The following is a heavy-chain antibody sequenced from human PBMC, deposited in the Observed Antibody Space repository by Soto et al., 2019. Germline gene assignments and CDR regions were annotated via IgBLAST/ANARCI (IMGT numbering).Heavy chain of an antibody. J-gene: IGHJ3*01. CDR1: GFTFSGSA. D-gene: IGHD3-10*01. CDR3: TRQGVYYSIN. Sequence: AGGSLRLSCAASGFTFSGSAMHWVRQASGKGLEWVGRIRSKANSYATAYAASVKGRFTISRDDSKNTAYLQMNSLKTEDTAVYYCTRQGVYYSINWGQGTMVTVSS. CDR2: IRSKANSYAT. V-gene: IGHV3-73*01.